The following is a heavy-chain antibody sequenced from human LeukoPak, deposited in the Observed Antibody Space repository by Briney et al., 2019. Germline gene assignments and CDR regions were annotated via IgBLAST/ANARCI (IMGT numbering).Heavy chain of an antibody. Sequence: VASVKVSCKASGGTFSSYAISWVRQAPGQGLEWMGGIIPIFGTANYAQKFQGRVTMTRDTSTSTVYMELSSLRSEDTAVYYCARDLSRYSSSWSFDYWGQGTLVTVSS. CDR2: IIPIFGTA. V-gene: IGHV1-69*05. CDR1: GGTFSSYA. J-gene: IGHJ4*02. D-gene: IGHD6-13*01. CDR3: ARDLSRYSSSWSFDY.